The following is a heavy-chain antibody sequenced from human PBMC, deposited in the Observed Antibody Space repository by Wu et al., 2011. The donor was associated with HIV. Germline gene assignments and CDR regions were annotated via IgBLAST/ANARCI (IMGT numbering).Heavy chain of an antibody. D-gene: IGHD4-23*01. V-gene: IGHV1-69*06. J-gene: IGHJ2*01. CDR1: GGTFSSYA. CDR2: IIPIFGTA. Sequence: QVQLVQSGAEVKKPGSSVKVSCKASGGTFSSYAISWVRQAPGQGLEWMGRIIPIFGTANYAQKFQGRVTITADKSTSTAYMELSSLRSEDTAVYYCAREGTTVVSDDWYFDLWGRGTLVTVSS. CDR3: AREGTTVVSDDWYFDL.